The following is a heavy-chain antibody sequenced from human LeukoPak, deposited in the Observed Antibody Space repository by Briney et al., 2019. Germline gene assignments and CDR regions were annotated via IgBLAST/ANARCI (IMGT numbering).Heavy chain of an antibody. J-gene: IGHJ4*02. CDR1: GGSISSYY. V-gene: IGHV4-59*01. D-gene: IGHD3-10*01. Sequence: TPSETLSLTCTVSGGSISSYYWSWIRQPPGKGLEWIGYIYYSGSTKHNPSLKSRVTISVDTSKNQFSLKLSSVSAADTAVYYCARMYYYGSGSYSPYDYWGQGTLVTVSS. CDR3: ARMYYYGSGSYSPYDY. CDR2: IYYSGST.